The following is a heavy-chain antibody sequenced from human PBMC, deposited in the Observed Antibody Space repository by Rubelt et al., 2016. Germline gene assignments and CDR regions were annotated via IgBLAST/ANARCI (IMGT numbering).Heavy chain of an antibody. J-gene: IGHJ4*02. V-gene: IGHV1-18*01. CDR1: GYTFTSYG. Sequence: QVQLVQSGAEVKKPGASVKVSCKASGYTFTSYGISWVRQAPGQGLEWMGWISAYNGNTNYAQKFQGRGPMTRDRSISTAYMELSRLRSDDTAVYYCARFAIGGHSSGYLFDYWGQGTLVTVSS. CDR3: ARFAIGGHSSGYLFDY. CDR2: ISAYNGNT. D-gene: IGHD3-22*01.